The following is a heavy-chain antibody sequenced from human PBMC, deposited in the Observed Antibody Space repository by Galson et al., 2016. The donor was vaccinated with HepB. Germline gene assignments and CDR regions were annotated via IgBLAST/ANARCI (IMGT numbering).Heavy chain of an antibody. CDR2: ISAYNGNT. CDR1: GYPFSDYG. V-gene: IGHV1-18*01. D-gene: IGHD2-15*01. J-gene: IGHJ1*01. CDR3: AKDERPYCSLGSCALQH. Sequence: SVKVSCKGSGYPFSDYGINWVRQAPGHGLEWMGWISAYNGNTGYAQKFQGRVTMTTDTSTNTAQMEVRSLRSDDTAVYYCAKDERPYCSLGSCALQHWGQGTLVSVSS.